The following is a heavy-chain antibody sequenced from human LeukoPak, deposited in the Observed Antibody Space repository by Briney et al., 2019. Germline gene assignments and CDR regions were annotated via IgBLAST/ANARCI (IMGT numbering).Heavy chain of an antibody. CDR1: GFTFSSFG. CDR2: IWYDGSNK. Sequence: GGSLRLSCAASGFTFSSFGMHWVRQAPGKGLEWVAVIWYDGSNKYHADSVKGRFSISRNNSKNTLYLQMNSLRAEDTAVYYCGRADYGSSPYHYGLGVWGQGTTVIVSS. CDR3: GRADYGSSPYHYGLGV. V-gene: IGHV3-33*01. J-gene: IGHJ6*02. D-gene: IGHD3-10*01.